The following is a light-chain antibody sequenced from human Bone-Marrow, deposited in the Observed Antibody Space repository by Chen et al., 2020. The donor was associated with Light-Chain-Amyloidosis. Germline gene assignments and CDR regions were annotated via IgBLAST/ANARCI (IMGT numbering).Light chain of an antibody. Sequence: SYELTQPPSVSVSPGQTARITCSGDDLPTKYAYWYQQKPGQAPVLVIHRDNERPSGRTKRFSGDSSGTTATLTISGVQAEDEADYQCQSADSSGTYEVIFGGGTKLTVL. CDR2: RDN. CDR1: DLPTKY. CDR3: QSADSSGTYEVI. V-gene: IGLV3-25*03. J-gene: IGLJ2*01.